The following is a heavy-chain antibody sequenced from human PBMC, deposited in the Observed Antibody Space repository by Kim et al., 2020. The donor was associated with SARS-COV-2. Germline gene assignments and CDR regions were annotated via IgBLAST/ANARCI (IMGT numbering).Heavy chain of an antibody. D-gene: IGHD3-22*01. Sequence: SETLSLTCTVSGGSMSTNNYYWSWLRQPPGKGLEWIGSVYYSGSTYYNPSLKSRVTMSVDTSKTNFSLRLSSATAADTAAYHCARQSGRPRISVMVVVFNPGYWFDPWGQGTLFTVSS. CDR1: GGSMSTNNYY. CDR2: VYYSGST. J-gene: IGHJ5*02. CDR3: ARQSGRPRISVMVVVFNPGYWFDP. V-gene: IGHV4-39*01.